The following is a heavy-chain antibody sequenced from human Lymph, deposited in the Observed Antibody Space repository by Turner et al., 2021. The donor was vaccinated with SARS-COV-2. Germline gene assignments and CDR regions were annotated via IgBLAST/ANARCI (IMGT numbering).Heavy chain of an antibody. CDR3: ANVGSYFFDY. J-gene: IGHJ4*02. Sequence: EVQLLESGGGLVPPGGSLRRSCAASGFTFCNSAMSWVRQAPGKGLEWVSVISSSGGSTYYAASVKGRFTISRDNSKNTLFLQMNSLRAGDTALYYCANVGSYFFDYWGQGTLVTVSS. CDR2: ISSSGGST. V-gene: IGHV3-23*01. CDR1: GFTFCNSA. D-gene: IGHD3-10*01.